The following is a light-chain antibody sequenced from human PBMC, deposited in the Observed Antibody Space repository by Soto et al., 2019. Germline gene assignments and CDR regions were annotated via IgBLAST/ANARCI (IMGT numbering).Light chain of an antibody. CDR1: QSVSSN. V-gene: IGKV3D-15*01. J-gene: IGKJ5*01. CDR2: DAS. CDR3: QQYNNWPPLP. Sequence: GMTQSKDTLSVSPGERATLSCRASQSVSSNLVWYQQKPGQAPRLLIYDASNRATGIPARFSGSGSGTEFTLTISSLQSEEFAVYYCQQYNNWPPLPFGQGRRLAIK.